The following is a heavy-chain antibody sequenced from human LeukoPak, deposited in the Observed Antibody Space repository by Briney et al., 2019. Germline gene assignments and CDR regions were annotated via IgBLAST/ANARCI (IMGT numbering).Heavy chain of an antibody. D-gene: IGHD2-15*01. CDR3: ARAFRAAWHNFDY. V-gene: IGHV3-30*04. CDR2: IPYDGSSE. Sequence: GGSLRLSCEASGFSLNYFAIHWVRQAPGKGLEWVTTIPYDGSSEIYADSVKGRFTVSRDSSRNTLNLQMNSLRTDDTAVYYCARAFRAAWHNFDYCGQGTLVTVSS. CDR1: GFSLNYFA. J-gene: IGHJ4*02.